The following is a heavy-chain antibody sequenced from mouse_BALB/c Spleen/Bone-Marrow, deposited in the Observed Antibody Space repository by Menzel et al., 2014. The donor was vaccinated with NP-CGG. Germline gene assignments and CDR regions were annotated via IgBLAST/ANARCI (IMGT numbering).Heavy chain of an antibody. Sequence: EVQGVESGPGLVKPSQSLSLPCTVTGYSITNDYAWNWIRQFPGNKLEWMGFIRYSGGTSYNPSLKSRISITRDTSKNQFFLQLNSVTTEDTATYYCARKVVRSYFDYWGQGTTLTVSS. CDR2: IRYSGGT. CDR1: GYSITNDYA. J-gene: IGHJ2*01. D-gene: IGHD1-1*01. CDR3: ARKVVRSYFDY. V-gene: IGHV3-2*02.